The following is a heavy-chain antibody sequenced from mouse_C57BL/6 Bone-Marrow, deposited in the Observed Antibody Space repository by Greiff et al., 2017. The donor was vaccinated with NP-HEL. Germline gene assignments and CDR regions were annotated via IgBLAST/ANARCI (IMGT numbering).Heavy chain of an antibody. CDR2: IRSKSNNYAT. J-gene: IGHJ4*01. Sequence: EVKVVESGGGLVQPKGSLKLSCAASGFSFNTYAMNWVRQAPGKGLEWVARIRSKSNNYATYYADSVKDRFTISRDDSESMLYLQMNNLKTEDTAMDYCVRQHYGSSYAMDYWGQGTSVTVSS. CDR3: VRQHYGSSYAMDY. D-gene: IGHD1-1*01. CDR1: GFSFNTYA. V-gene: IGHV10-1*01.